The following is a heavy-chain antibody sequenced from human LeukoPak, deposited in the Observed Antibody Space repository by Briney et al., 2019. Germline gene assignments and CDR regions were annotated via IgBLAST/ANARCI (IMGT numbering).Heavy chain of an antibody. V-gene: IGHV3-9*01. D-gene: IGHD4-11*01. Sequence: GGSLRLSCAASGFSFDNYAMQWVRQVPGKGLEWVASISWSSGSIDYADSVKGRFTISRDNANNSLFLQMNSLRPEDTALYYCAKGISSSYFRNYFDPWGQGTLVTVSS. CDR3: AKGISSSYFRNYFDP. CDR1: GFSFDNYA. CDR2: ISWSSGSI. J-gene: IGHJ5*02.